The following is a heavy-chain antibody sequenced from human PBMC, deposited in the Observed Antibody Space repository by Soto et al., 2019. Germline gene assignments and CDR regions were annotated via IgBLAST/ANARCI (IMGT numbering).Heavy chain of an antibody. CDR2: INHSGST. D-gene: IGHD5-12*01. V-gene: IGHV4-34*01. CDR1: GGSFSGYY. J-gene: IGHJ3*02. CDR3: ARGRDGYWDAFDI. Sequence: QVQLQQWGAGLLKPSETLSLTCAVYGGSFSGYYWSWIRQPPGKGLEWIGEINHSGSTNYNPSLKSRVXXAXEXXKNQFSLKLRSVTAADTAVYYCARGRDGYWDAFDIWGQGTMVTVSS.